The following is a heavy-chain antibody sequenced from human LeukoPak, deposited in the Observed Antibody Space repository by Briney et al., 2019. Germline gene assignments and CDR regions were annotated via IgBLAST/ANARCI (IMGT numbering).Heavy chain of an antibody. CDR1: GFTFSNYA. CDR3: AKDPRSSTRTYFDY. D-gene: IGHD2-2*01. Sequence: GGSLRLSCTASGFTFSNYAMHWVRQAPGKGLEWVAVISYDGSNKYYADSVKGRFTISRDNSKNTLNLQMNSLRVEDTAVYYCAKDPRSSTRTYFDYWGQGTLVTVSS. J-gene: IGHJ4*02. V-gene: IGHV3-30*04. CDR2: ISYDGSNK.